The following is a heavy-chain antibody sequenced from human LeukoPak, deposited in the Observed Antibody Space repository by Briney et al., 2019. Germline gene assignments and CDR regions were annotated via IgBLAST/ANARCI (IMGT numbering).Heavy chain of an antibody. CDR3: AGRWSFDY. J-gene: IGHJ4*02. V-gene: IGHV3-74*01. D-gene: IGHD2-15*01. CDR2: ISSDGTTT. CDR1: GFTFSNDW. Sequence: GGSLRLSCAVSGFTFSNDWMHWVRRAPGKGLVWVSRISSDGTTTNYADSVKGRFTISRDNAKNTLYLQMDSLRAEVTAVYHCAGRWSFDYWGQGTLVTVSS.